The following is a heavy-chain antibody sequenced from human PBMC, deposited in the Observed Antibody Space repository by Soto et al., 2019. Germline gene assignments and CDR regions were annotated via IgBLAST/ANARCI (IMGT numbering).Heavy chain of an antibody. V-gene: IGHV4-31*03. CDR3: ARDANSAGPMDV. J-gene: IGHJ6*02. CDR1: GGSISSGGYY. CDR2: IYYSGST. Sequence: SETLSLTCTVSGGSISSGGYYWSWIRQHPGKGLEWIGYIYYSGSTYYNPSLKSRVTISVDTSKNQFSLKLSSVTAVDTAVYYCARDANSAGPMDVWGQGTTVTVSS. D-gene: IGHD6-13*01.